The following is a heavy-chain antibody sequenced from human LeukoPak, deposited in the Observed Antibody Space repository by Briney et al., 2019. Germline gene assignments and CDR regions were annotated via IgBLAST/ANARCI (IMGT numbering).Heavy chain of an antibody. J-gene: IGHJ5*02. CDR1: GYTFTSYD. CDR3: ARDVGGYCTNGVCYWFDP. CDR2: MNPKSGDT. V-gene: IGHV1-8*01. D-gene: IGHD2-8*01. Sequence: ASVKVSCKASGYTFTSYDINWVRQATGQGLEWMGWMNPKSGDTGYAQKFQGRVTMTRDTSISTAYMELSRLRSDDTAVYYCARDVGGYCTNGVCYWFDPWGQGTLVTVSS.